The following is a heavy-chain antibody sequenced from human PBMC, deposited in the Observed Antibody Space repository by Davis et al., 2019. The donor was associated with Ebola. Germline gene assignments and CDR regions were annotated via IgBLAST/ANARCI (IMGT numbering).Heavy chain of an antibody. CDR3: AKGIVVPAAIGFARPYYYYGMDV. V-gene: IGHV3-9*01. J-gene: IGHJ6*02. Sequence: SLKISCAASGFTFDDYAMHWVRQAPGKGLEWVSGIRWNSGSIGYADSVKGRFTISRDNAKNSLYLQMNSLRAEDTALYYCAKGIVVPAAIGFARPYYYYGMDVWGQGTTVTVSS. D-gene: IGHD2-2*01. CDR1: GFTFDDYA. CDR2: IRWNSGSI.